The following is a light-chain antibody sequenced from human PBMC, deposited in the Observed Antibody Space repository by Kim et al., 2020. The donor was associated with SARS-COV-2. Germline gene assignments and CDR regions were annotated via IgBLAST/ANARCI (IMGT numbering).Light chain of an antibody. J-gene: IGKJ2*01. CDR2: DTS. CDR1: QYVSSS. V-gene: IGKV1-39*01. Sequence: DIQLTQSPSSLSASVGDGVTITCRASQYVSSSLNWYQQKAGKDPKLLIYDTSTLQSGAPSRFSGSASGTDFTLTISSLVPEDFATYCCQQSHTFPYTFGQGTNLET. CDR3: QQSHTFPYT.